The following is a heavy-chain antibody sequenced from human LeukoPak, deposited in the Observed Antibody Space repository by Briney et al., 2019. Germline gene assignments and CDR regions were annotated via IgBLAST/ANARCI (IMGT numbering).Heavy chain of an antibody. CDR2: IKQDGSEK. J-gene: IGHJ4*02. CDR3: ARMSGIAVAAIWISYLDY. Sequence: SGESLRLSCAASGFTFGAYYMTWVRQAPGKGLEWVANIKQDGSEKYYVDSVKGRFTISRDNANNSLYLQMNSLRAEDTAVYYCARMSGIAVAAIWISYLDYWGQGTLVTVSS. V-gene: IGHV3-7*03. D-gene: IGHD6-19*01. CDR1: GFTFGAYY.